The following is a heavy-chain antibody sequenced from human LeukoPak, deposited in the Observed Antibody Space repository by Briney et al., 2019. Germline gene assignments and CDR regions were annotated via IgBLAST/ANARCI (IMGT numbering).Heavy chain of an antibody. Sequence: PSETLSLTCTVSGGSISSSSYYWGWIRQPPGKGLEWIGSIYYSGSTYYNPSLKSRVTISVDTSKNQFSLTLTSVTAADTAVYYCARDRGRNRYSSSHDYWGQGTPVTVSS. CDR1: GGSISSSSYY. D-gene: IGHD6-13*01. J-gene: IGHJ4*02. CDR2: IYYSGST. V-gene: IGHV4-39*07. CDR3: ARDRGRNRYSSSHDY.